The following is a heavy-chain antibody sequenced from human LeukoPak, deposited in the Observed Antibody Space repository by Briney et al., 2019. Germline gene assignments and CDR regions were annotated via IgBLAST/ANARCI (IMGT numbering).Heavy chain of an antibody. J-gene: IGHJ4*02. CDR1: GGTFSSYA. CDR3: ARGDGPPEYNYDSSGYYYY. Sequence: SAKVSCKASGGTFSSYAISWVRQAPGQGLEWMGGIIPIFGTANYAQKFQGRVTITADESTSTAYMELSSLRSEDTAVYYCARGDGPPEYNYDSSGYYYYWGQGTLVTVSS. V-gene: IGHV1-69*13. CDR2: IIPIFGTA. D-gene: IGHD3-22*01.